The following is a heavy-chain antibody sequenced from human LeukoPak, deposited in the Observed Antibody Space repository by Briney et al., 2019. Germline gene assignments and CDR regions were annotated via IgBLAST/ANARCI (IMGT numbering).Heavy chain of an antibody. V-gene: IGHV4-61*02. CDR1: GGSISSGSYY. CDR2: IYTSGST. CDR3: ARGFGREPPRYFDY. D-gene: IGHD3/OR15-3a*01. Sequence: SETLSLTCTVSGGSISSGSYYWSWIRQPAGKGLEWIGRIYTSGSTNYNPSLKSRVTISVDTSKNQFSLKLSSVTAADTAVYYCARGFGREPPRYFDYWGEGTLVTVSS. J-gene: IGHJ4*02.